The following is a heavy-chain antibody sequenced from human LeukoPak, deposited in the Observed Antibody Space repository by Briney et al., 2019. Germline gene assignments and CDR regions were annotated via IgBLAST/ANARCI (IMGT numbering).Heavy chain of an antibody. CDR3: ARRESNDDLRGFDY. V-gene: IGHV4-39*07. CDR2: IYYSGST. J-gene: IGHJ4*02. CDR1: GGSISSSSYY. Sequence: SETQSLTCTVSGGSISSSSYYWGWIRQPPRKGLEWIGSIYYSGSTYYNPSLKSRVTISVDTSKNQFSLKLSSVTAADTAVYYCARRESNDDLRGFDYWGQGTLVTVSS. D-gene: IGHD3-10*01.